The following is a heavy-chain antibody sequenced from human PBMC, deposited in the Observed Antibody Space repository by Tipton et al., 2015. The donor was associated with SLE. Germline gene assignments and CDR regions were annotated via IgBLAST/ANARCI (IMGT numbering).Heavy chain of an antibody. CDR2: IIPIFGTA. CDR3: ASSTVVVVAATHDTFDI. Sequence: QSGAEVKKPGSSVKVSCKASGGTFSSYAISWVRQAPGQGLEWMGGIIPIFGTANYAQKFQGRVTITADKSTSTAYMELSSLRSEDTAVYYCASSTVVVVAATHDTFDIWGQGTMVTVSS. CDR1: GGTFSSYA. J-gene: IGHJ3*02. V-gene: IGHV1-69*06. D-gene: IGHD2-15*01.